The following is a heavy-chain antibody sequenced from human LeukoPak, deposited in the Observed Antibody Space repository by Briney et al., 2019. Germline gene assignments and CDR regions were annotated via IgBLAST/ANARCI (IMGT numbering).Heavy chain of an antibody. CDR1: GDSVSSYY. Sequence: SETLSLTCTVSGDSVSSYYWSWIRQPPGKGLEWIGHIYYSGSTNYNPSLKSRVTISVDTSKNQFSLKVTSVTAADTAVYYCARVYSSSWDAYYYFDYWGQGTLVTVSS. J-gene: IGHJ4*02. CDR3: ARVYSSSWDAYYYFDY. V-gene: IGHV4-59*02. CDR2: IYYSGST. D-gene: IGHD6-13*01.